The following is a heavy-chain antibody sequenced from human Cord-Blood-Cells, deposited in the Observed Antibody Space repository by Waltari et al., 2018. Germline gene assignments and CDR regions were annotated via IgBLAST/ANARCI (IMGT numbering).Heavy chain of an antibody. V-gene: IGHV1-2*02. CDR3: ARVTFYGDYFDY. CDR1: GYTFTGYY. D-gene: IGHD4-17*01. Sequence: QVQLVQSGAEVKKPGASVKVSCKASGYTFTGYYMHWVRQAPGQGLEWMGGINPTSGDTNDAQKFQGRVTMTRDTSISTAYMELSRLRSDDTAVYYCARVTFYGDYFDYWGQGTLVTVSS. J-gene: IGHJ4*02. CDR2: INPTSGDT.